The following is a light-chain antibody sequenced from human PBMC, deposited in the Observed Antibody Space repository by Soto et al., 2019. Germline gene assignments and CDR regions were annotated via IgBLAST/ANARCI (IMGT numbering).Light chain of an antibody. V-gene: IGLV2-14*01. CDR2: EVT. CDR3: SSYTTTNTCV. CDR1: SSDVASYNY. J-gene: IGLJ1*01. Sequence: QSALTQPASVSGSPGQSITISCTGTSSDVASYNYVSWYQQHPGKAPKLIISEVTNRPSGVSARFSGPKSGITASLTISGLQAEDEADYYCSSYTTTNTCVFGTGTKLTVL.